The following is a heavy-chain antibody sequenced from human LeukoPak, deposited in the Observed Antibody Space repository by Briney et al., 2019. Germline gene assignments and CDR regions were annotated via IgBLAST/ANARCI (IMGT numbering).Heavy chain of an antibody. CDR3: AREGAAAGTTFDY. J-gene: IGHJ4*02. D-gene: IGHD6-13*01. Sequence: ASVKVSCKASGYTFTSYNINWVRQATGQGLEWMGWMNPNSGNTGYAQKFQGRVTMTRNTSISTAYMELSSLRSEDTAVYYCAREGAAAGTTFDYWGQGTLVTVSS. V-gene: IGHV1-8*01. CDR2: MNPNSGNT. CDR1: GYTFTSYN.